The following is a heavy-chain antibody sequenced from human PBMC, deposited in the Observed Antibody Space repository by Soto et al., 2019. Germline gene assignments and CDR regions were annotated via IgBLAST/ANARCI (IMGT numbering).Heavy chain of an antibody. CDR2: INPNSGGT. J-gene: IGHJ6*02. CDR1: GYTFTGYD. V-gene: IGHV1-2*04. Sequence: ASVKVSCKASGYTFTGYDMHWVRQAPGQGLEWMGWINPNSGGTNYAQKFQGWVTMTRDTSISTAYMELSRLRSDDTAVYYCARSKAGFRNGMDVWGQGTTVTVSS. CDR3: ARSKAGFRNGMDV.